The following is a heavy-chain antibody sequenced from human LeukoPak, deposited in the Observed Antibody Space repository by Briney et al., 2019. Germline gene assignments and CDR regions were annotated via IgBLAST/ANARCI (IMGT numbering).Heavy chain of an antibody. CDR3: AKVPFIVVVPAAIQN. J-gene: IGHJ4*02. V-gene: IGHV3-23*01. D-gene: IGHD2-2*02. CDR1: GFTFSSYA. CDR2: ISGSGGST. Sequence: GGSLRLSCAASGFTFSSYAMSWVPQAPGKGLEWVSAISGSGGSTYYADSVKGRFTISRDNSKNTLYLQMNSLRAEDTAVYYCAKVPFIVVVPAAIQNWGQGTLVTVSS.